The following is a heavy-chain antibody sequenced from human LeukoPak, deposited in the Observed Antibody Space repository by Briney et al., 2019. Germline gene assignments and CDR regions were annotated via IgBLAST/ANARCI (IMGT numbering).Heavy chain of an antibody. CDR3: VKDRDFWSGLDV. J-gene: IGHJ6*02. CDR2: ISWQSNTR. CDR1: GFFFDDYG. D-gene: IGHD3-3*01. V-gene: IGHV3-9*01. Sequence: GRSLRLSCAASGFFFDDYGMHWVRQVPGKGLEWVSGISWQSNTRKYADYVRGRFTISRDNAKNSLYLQMNSLKLEDTALYYCVKDRDFWSGLDVWGQGTMVTVS.